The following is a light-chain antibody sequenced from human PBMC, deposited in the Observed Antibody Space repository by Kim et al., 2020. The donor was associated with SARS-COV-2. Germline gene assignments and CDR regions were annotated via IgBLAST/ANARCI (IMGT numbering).Light chain of an antibody. V-gene: IGLV6-57*03. J-gene: IGLJ3*02. CDR1: SGSIASNY. CDR2: EDN. CDR3: QSYDSSNQV. Sequence: GNTVTIACNRSSGSIASNYVQWYQQRPGSAPTTVIYEDNQRPSGVPDRFSGSIDSSSNSASLTISGLKTEDEADYYCQSYDSSNQVFGGGTQLTVL.